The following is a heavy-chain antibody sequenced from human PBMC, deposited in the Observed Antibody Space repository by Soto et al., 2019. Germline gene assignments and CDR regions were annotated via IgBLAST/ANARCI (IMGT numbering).Heavy chain of an antibody. V-gene: IGHV3-23*01. Sequence: PGGSLRLSCAASGFTFSSYAMSWVRQAPGKGLEWVSSMSGSGDSIYYADSVRGRFTISRDNSKNTLYLQMNSLRAEDTAVYYCAKVKREGSSSWYDYDAFDIWGQGTMVTVSS. CDR3: AKVKREGSSSWYDYDAFDI. D-gene: IGHD6-13*01. CDR1: GFTFSSYA. CDR2: MSGSGDSI. J-gene: IGHJ3*02.